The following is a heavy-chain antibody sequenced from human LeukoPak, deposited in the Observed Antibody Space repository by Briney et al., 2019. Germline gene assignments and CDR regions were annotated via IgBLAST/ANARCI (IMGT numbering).Heavy chain of an antibody. D-gene: IGHD2-2*01. J-gene: IGHJ4*02. CDR3: ARVFNVLGYCSSTSCYPSDY. CDR1: GYAFTGYY. Sequence: ASVKVSCKASGYAFTGYYMHWVRQAPGQGLEWMGRINPNSGGTNYAQKFQGRVTMTRDTSISTAYMELSRLRSDDTAVYYCARVFNVLGYCSSTSCYPSDYWGQGTLVTVSS. CDR2: INPNSGGT. V-gene: IGHV1-2*06.